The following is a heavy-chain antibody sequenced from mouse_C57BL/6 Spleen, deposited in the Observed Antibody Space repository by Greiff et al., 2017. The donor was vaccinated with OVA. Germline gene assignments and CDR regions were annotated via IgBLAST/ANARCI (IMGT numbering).Heavy chain of an antibody. J-gene: IGHJ1*03. CDR2: IRSKSNNYAT. CDR1: GFSFNTYA. Sequence: EVQVVESGGGLVQPKGSLKLSCAASGFSFNTYAMNWVRQAPGKGLEWVARIRSKSNNYATYYAESVKDRFTISRDESESMLYLQMNNLKTEDTAMYYCWRQRYYGSSYYFDVWGTGTTVTVSS. V-gene: IGHV10-1*01. D-gene: IGHD1-1*01. CDR3: WRQRYYGSSYYFDV.